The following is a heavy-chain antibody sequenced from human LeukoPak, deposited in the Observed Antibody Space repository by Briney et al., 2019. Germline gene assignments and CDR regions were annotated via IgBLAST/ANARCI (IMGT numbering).Heavy chain of an antibody. CDR3: ATDAGAAPFDY. V-gene: IGHV3-33*01. CDR1: GLTFSSFG. CDR2: IWADGSNK. Sequence: PGGPLRLSCAASGLTFSSFGMHWVRQAPGKGLEWVAVIWADGSNKYHADSVKGRFTISRDNSKNTLYLQMNRLRAEDTAVYYCATDAGAAPFDYWGQGTLVTVSS. D-gene: IGHD6-13*01. J-gene: IGHJ4*02.